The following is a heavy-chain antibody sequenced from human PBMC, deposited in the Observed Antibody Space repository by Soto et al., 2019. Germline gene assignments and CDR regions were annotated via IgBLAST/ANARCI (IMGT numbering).Heavy chain of an antibody. J-gene: IGHJ6*02. CDR3: ARDGGTYGMDV. CDR2: IYYSGST. V-gene: IGHV4-59*01. Sequence: SETLSLTCTVSGGSISSYYWSWIRQPPGKGLEWIGYIYYSGSTNYNPSLKSRVTISVDTSKNQFSLKLSSVTAADTAVYYCARDGGTYGMDVWGQGTTVT. D-gene: IGHD3-16*01. CDR1: GGSISSYY.